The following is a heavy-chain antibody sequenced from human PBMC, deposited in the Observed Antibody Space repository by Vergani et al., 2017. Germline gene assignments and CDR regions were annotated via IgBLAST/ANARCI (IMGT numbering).Heavy chain of an antibody. CDR3: ARGDLEEYSGYDGLNWFDP. D-gene: IGHD5-12*01. CDR1: GYTFTSYG. J-gene: IGHJ5*02. V-gene: IGHV1-18*01. CDR2: ISAYNGNT. Sequence: QVQLVQSGAEVKKPGASVKVSCKASGYTFTSYGISWVRQAPGQGLEWMGWISAYNGNTNYAQKLQGRVTMTTDTSTSSAYMELRSLRSDDTAVYYCARGDLEEYSGYDGLNWFDPWGQGTLVTVSS.